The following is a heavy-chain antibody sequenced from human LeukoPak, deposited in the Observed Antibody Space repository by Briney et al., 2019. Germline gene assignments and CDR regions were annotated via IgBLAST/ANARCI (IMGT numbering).Heavy chain of an antibody. V-gene: IGHV3-48*01. CDR3: ARETGSYSNWFDP. J-gene: IGHJ5*02. D-gene: IGHD1-26*01. CDR2: ISSSSSTI. CDR1: GFTFSSYS. Sequence: PGGSLRLSCAASGFTFSSYSMNWVRQAPGKGLEWVSYISSSSSTIYYADSVKGRFTISRVNAKNSLYLQMDSLRAEDTAVYYCARETGSYSNWFDPWGQGTLVTVSS.